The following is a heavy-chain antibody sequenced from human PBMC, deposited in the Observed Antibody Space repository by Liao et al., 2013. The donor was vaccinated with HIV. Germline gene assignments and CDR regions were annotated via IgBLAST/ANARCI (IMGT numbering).Heavy chain of an antibody. CDR1: GGSISSSDYY. CDR2: VSTTGST. V-gene: IGHV4-39*07. Sequence: QLQLHESGPGLVKPSETLSLTCTVSGGSISSSDYYWGWIRQPPGKGLEWIGRVSTTGSTNYNPSLKSRLTISADTSNNQFSLKLTSVTAADTAVYYCARAAYGDYFDYWGQGTLVTVSS. D-gene: IGHD4-17*01. CDR3: ARAAYGDYFDY. J-gene: IGHJ4*02.